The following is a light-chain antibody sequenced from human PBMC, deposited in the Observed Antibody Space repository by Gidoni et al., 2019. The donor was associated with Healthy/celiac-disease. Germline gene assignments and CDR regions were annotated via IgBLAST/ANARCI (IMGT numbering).Light chain of an antibody. J-gene: IGKJ1*01. Sequence: DIQMTQSPSSLSASVGDRVTITCRASQSISSYLNWYQQKPGKAPKVLIYAASSLQSGVPSRFSGSGSGTDFTITISSLQPEDFATYYCQQSYSTPPTFGQGTKVEIK. CDR1: QSISSY. V-gene: IGKV1-39*01. CDR3: QQSYSTPPT. CDR2: AAS.